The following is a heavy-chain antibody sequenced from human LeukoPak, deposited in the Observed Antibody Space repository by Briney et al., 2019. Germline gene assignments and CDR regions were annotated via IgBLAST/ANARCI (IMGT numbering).Heavy chain of an antibody. CDR1: GGSISSYY. D-gene: IGHD3-22*01. CDR2: IYYSGST. Sequence: SETLSLTCTVSGGSISSYYWSWIRQPPGKGLEWIGYIYYSGSTNYNPSLKSRVTISVDTSKNQFSLKLSSVTAADTAVYYCARVRDGYQPRDAFDIWGQGTMVTVSS. CDR3: ARVRDGYQPRDAFDI. V-gene: IGHV4-59*01. J-gene: IGHJ3*02.